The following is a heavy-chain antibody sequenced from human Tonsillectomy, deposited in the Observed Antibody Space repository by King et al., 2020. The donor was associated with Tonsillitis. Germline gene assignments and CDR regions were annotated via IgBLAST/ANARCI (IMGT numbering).Heavy chain of an antibody. D-gene: IGHD4-17*01. CDR2: IRGSGGAT. CDR1: GFTFSSYA. Sequence: VQLVESGGGLGQPGGSLRLSCAASGFTFSSYAMSWVRQAPGKGLEWVSVIRGSGGATDYADSVKGRFSISRDNSDQTLHLQMNSLRAEDTALYYCAKSTRPHYGDFFDASDTWGQGTMVTVSS. J-gene: IGHJ3*02. CDR3: AKSTRPHYGDFFDASDT. V-gene: IGHV3-23*04.